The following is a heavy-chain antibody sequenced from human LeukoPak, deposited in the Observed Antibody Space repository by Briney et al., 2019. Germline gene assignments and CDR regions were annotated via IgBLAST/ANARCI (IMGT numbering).Heavy chain of an antibody. CDR3: ARVVDTAMVCDY. J-gene: IGHJ4*02. Sequence: MPSETLSLTCTVSGGSISSSSYYCGWIRQPPGKVLEWIGSIYYSGSTYYNPSLKSRVTISVDTSKNQFSLKLSSVTAADPAAYYCARVVDTAMVCDYWGQGTLVTVPS. D-gene: IGHD5-18*01. CDR2: IYYSGST. CDR1: GGSISSSSYY. V-gene: IGHV4-39*01.